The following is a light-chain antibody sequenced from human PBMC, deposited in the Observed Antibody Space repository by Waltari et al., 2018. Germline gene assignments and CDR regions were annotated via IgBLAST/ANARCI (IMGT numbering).Light chain of an antibody. CDR2: DAS. J-gene: IGKJ5*01. V-gene: IGKV1-13*02. CDR1: QGISSA. Sequence: AIQLTQSPSSLSASVGDRVTITCRASQGISSALAWYQQKPGKAPKVLIYDASSLESGVPTRFRGSGSGTYFTLTSSSLQPEDFATYYCQQFNSFPITFGLGTRLDIK. CDR3: QQFNSFPIT.